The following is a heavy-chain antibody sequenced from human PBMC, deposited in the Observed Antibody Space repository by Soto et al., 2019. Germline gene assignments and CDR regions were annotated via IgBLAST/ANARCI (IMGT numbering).Heavy chain of an antibody. Sequence: XESLKIYRTGSRYTFTSYWLGWVRQMPGKGLEWMGIIYPGDSHTTYSPSLQGQVTISADKSINTAYLHWSSLRASDTAMYYCARTFHIAAALNWFHTWGQGTLVTVSS. J-gene: IGHJ5*02. CDR1: RYTFTSYW. CDR2: IYPGDSHT. CDR3: ARTFHIAAALNWFHT. V-gene: IGHV5-51*01. D-gene: IGHD6-13*01.